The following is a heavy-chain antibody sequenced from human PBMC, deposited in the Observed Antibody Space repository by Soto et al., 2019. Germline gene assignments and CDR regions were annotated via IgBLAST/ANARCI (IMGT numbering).Heavy chain of an antibody. J-gene: IGHJ5*02. CDR3: ARGTGYCSSKSCYLPRHWLDP. D-gene: IGHD2-2*03. V-gene: IGHV1-8*01. CDR1: GYTFTGYD. Sequence: ASVXVSCKAYGYTFTGYDFNWVRQATGQGLALMGWMKQNSGNTGDAQNFQGRVTLTRNTSTSTAYLDLTSLRPDEPAVYYCARGTGYCSSKSCYLPRHWLDPRGQGTLVTVSS. CDR2: MKQNSGNT.